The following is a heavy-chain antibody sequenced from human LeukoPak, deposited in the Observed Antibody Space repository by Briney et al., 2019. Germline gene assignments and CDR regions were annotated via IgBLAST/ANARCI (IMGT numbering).Heavy chain of an antibody. Sequence: GGSLRLSCAASGFTFSSYSMNWVRQAPGKGLEWVSSISSSSSYIYYADSVKGRFTISRDNAKNSLYLQMNSLRAEDTAVYYCARDPLRYYDSSGYYENWGQGTLVTVSS. D-gene: IGHD3-22*01. CDR3: ARDPLRYYDSSGYYEN. CDR1: GFTFSSYS. CDR2: ISSSSSYI. J-gene: IGHJ4*02. V-gene: IGHV3-21*01.